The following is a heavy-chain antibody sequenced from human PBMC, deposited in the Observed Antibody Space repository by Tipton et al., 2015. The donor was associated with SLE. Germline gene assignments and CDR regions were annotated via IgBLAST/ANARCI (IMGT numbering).Heavy chain of an antibody. Sequence: GSLRLSCAASAFTFSTYAMSWVRQAPGKGLEWVSAISGSDNSTLYADSVKGRFTISRDYSKNTLYLQMNSLRAEDTAVYYCAKGQDDYGDYGDGFDIWGQGTMVTVSA. CDR3: AKGQDDYGDYGDGFDI. CDR2: ISGSDNST. V-gene: IGHV3-23*01. CDR1: AFTFSTYA. J-gene: IGHJ3*02. D-gene: IGHD4-17*01.